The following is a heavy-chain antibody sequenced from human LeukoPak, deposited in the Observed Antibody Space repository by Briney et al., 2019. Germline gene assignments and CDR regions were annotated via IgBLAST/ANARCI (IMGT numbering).Heavy chain of an antibody. Sequence: ASVKVSCKASGYTFTSYGISWVRQAPGQGLEWMGWISAYNGNTNYAQKLQGRVTMTTDTSTSTAYMELRSLRPGDTAVYSCETDEKILFSEDGRKTDYWGQGTLVTVSS. CDR2: ISAYNGNT. D-gene: IGHD6-13*01. CDR1: GYTFTSYG. J-gene: IGHJ4*02. CDR3: ETDEKILFSEDGRKTDY. V-gene: IGHV1-18*01.